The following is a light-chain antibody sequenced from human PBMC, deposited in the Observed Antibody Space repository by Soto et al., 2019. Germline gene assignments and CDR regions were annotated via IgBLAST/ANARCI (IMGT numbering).Light chain of an antibody. CDR3: QQYGSSPRT. Sequence: EIVLKQSPGTLSLSPGERATLSCRASQSVNSNYLAWYQQKPGQAPRLLMYGASTRATGIPDRFSGSGSGTDFTLTISRLEPEDFAVYYCQQYGSSPRTFGQGTKVDIK. J-gene: IGKJ1*01. CDR1: QSVNSNY. V-gene: IGKV3-20*01. CDR2: GAS.